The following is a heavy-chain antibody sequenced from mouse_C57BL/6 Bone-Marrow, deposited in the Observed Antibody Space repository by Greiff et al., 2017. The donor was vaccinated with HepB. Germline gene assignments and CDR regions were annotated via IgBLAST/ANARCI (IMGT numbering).Heavy chain of an antibody. CDR1: GFTFSDAW. CDR2: IRNKANNHAT. J-gene: IGHJ2*01. Sequence: EVQRVESGGGLVQPGGSMKLSCAASGFTFSDAWMDWVRQSPEKGLEWVAEIRNKANNHATYYAESVKGRFTISRDDSKSSVYLQMNSLRAEDTGIYYCTITTVLATDYWGQGTTLTVSS. D-gene: IGHD1-1*01. V-gene: IGHV6-6*01. CDR3: TITTVLATDY.